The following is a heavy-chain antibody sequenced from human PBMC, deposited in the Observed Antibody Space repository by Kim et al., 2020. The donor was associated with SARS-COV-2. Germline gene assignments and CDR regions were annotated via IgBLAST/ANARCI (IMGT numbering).Heavy chain of an antibody. D-gene: IGHD3-16*01. J-gene: IGHJ4*02. CDR2: IKQDGSEK. CDR1: GFTFSSYW. CDR3: ASDLAPALRWHQRDY. V-gene: IGHV3-7*01. Sequence: GGSLRLSCAASGFTFSSYWMSWVRQAPGKGLEWVANIKQDGSEKYYVDSVKGRFTISRDNAKNSLYLQMNSLRAEDTAVYYCASDLAPALRWHQRDYWGQGTLVTVSS.